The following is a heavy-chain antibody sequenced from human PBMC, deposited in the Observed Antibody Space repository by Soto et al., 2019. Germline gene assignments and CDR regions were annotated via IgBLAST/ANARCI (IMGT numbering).Heavy chain of an antibody. CDR2: ISAYNGNT. Sequence: ASVKVSCKASGYTFTSYGISWVRQAPGQGLEWMGWISAYNGNTNYAQKLQGRVTMTTGTSTSTAYMELRSLRSDDTAVYYCASSVAVGFGFDYWGQGTLVTVSS. CDR1: GYTFTSYG. D-gene: IGHD6-19*01. J-gene: IGHJ4*02. V-gene: IGHV1-18*01. CDR3: ASSVAVGFGFDY.